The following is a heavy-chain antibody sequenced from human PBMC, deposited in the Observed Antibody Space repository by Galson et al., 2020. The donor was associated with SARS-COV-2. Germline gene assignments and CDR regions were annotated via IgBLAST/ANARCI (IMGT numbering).Heavy chain of an antibody. V-gene: IGHV4-61*02. J-gene: IGHJ4*02. Sequence: SETLSLTCAVSGGSISGTSYYWSWIRQPAGKGLEWIGRIHSSGSTNYNPSLKSRVTISIDTSKNQFSLRRSSVTAADTAIYYCASGPVAGSGEWGQGTLVTVSA. CDR3: ASGPVAGSGE. CDR2: IHSSGST. CDR1: GGSISGTSYY. D-gene: IGHD6-19*01.